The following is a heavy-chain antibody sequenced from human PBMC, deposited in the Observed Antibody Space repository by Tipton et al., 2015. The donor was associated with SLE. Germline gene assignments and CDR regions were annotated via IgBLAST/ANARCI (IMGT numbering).Heavy chain of an antibody. CDR1: GGSVSSGSYY. CDR2: IYYSGST. D-gene: IGHD6-13*01. Sequence: TLSLTCTVSGGSVSSGSYYWSWIRQPPGKGLEWIGYIYYSGSTNYNPSLKSRVTIPVDTSKNQFSLKLSSVTAADTAVYYCARDDSTNFDYWGQGTLVTVSS. CDR3: ARDDSTNFDY. J-gene: IGHJ4*02. V-gene: IGHV4-61*01.